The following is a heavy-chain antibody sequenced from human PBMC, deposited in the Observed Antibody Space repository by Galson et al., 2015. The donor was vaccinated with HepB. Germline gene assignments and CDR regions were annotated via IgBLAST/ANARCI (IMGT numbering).Heavy chain of an antibody. CDR1: AFTFSRSS. CDR3: LREMKT. V-gene: IGHV3-21*01. CDR2: ISSSSSYI. Sequence: SLRLSCAASAFTFSRSSMNWVRQAPGKGLEWVSFISSSSSYIYYAGSVKGRFTISRDNAKNSLYLQMNSLRAEDTAVYFCLREMKTWGQGTLVTVSS. J-gene: IGHJ4*02.